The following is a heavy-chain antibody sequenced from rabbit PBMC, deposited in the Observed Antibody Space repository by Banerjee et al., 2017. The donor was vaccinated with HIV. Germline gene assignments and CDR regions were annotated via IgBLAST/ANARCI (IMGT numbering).Heavy chain of an antibody. CDR3: ARAIYYVYGYDDGAYFNL. CDR2: IYAGSGST. J-gene: IGHJ4*01. CDR1: GFSFSSSYY. V-gene: IGHV1S40*01. D-gene: IGHD6-1*01. Sequence: QSLEESGGDLVKPGASLTLTCTASGFSFSSSYYMCWVRQAPGKGLEWIACIYAGSGSTYYASWAKGRFTISKTSSTTVTLQMTSLTAADTATYFCARAIYYVYGYDDGAYFNLWGQGTLVTVS.